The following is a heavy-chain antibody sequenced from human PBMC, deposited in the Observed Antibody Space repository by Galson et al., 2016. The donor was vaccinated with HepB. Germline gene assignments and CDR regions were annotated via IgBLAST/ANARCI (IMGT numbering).Heavy chain of an antibody. J-gene: IGHJ4*02. V-gene: IGHV3-30-3*01. CDR2: ISYDGSNE. CDR1: GFIFNSHA. Sequence: SLRLSCAASGFIFNSHAMNWVRQAPGKGLEWVAVISYDGSNEYYEDSVKGRFTISRDNSKNTLYLHMNSLRAEDTAVYYCARDRRGGSNTLDYWGQGTLVTVSS. D-gene: IGHD1-26*01. CDR3: ARDRRGGSNTLDY.